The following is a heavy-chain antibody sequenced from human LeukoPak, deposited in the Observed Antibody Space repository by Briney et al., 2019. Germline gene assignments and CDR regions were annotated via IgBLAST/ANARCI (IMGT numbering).Heavy chain of an antibody. Sequence: PGGSLRLSCAASGFTFSDYYMSWIRQAPGKGLEWVSGINWNGGSTGYGDSVKGRFTISRDNVKNSLYLQMNSLRAEDTALYFCARISTTMIRGVTNWFDPWGQGTLVTVSS. CDR1: GFTFSDYY. J-gene: IGHJ5*02. CDR3: ARISTTMIRGVTNWFDP. V-gene: IGHV3-20*04. D-gene: IGHD3-10*01. CDR2: INWNGGST.